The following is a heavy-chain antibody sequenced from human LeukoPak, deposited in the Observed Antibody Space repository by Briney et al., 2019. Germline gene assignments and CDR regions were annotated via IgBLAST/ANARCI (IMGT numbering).Heavy chain of an antibody. CDR2: ISSSGDII. J-gene: IGHJ3*02. V-gene: IGHV3-11*01. D-gene: IGHD3-3*01. CDR3: ARDGRFLEWLKGAFDI. Sequence: GGSLRLSCAASGFTFSDYYMRWIRQAPGKGLEWVSYISSSGDIIYYADSVKGRFTISRDNAKNPLYLQMNSLRAEDTAVYYCARDGRFLEWLKGAFDIWGQGTMVTVSS. CDR1: GFTFSDYY.